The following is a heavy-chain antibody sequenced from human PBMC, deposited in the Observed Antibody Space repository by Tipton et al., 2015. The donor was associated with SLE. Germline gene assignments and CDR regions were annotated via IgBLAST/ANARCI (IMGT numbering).Heavy chain of an antibody. CDR2: INPSGST. J-gene: IGHJ3*02. Sequence: TLSLTCSVSGYSISSGYYWGWIRQPPGKGLEWIGEINPSGSTNYNPSLKSRVTISVDTSKNQFSLKLNSVTAADTAVYYCARDPRGGDAFDIWGQGTMVTVSS. CDR3: ARDPRGGDAFDI. CDR1: GYSISSGYY. D-gene: IGHD3-10*01. V-gene: IGHV4-38-2*02.